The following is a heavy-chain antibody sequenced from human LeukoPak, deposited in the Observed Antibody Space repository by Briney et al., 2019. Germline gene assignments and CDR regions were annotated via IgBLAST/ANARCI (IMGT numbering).Heavy chain of an antibody. Sequence: GGSLRLSCAASGFTFSSYAMHWVRQAPGKGLEYVSAISSNGGSTYSANSVKGRFTISRDNSKNTLYLQMGSLRAEDMAVYYCASKGYYYDSSGYSPGYFDYWGQGTLVTVSS. CDR3: ASKGYYYDSSGYSPGYFDY. CDR2: ISSNGGST. D-gene: IGHD3-22*01. J-gene: IGHJ4*02. CDR1: GFTFSSYA. V-gene: IGHV3-64*01.